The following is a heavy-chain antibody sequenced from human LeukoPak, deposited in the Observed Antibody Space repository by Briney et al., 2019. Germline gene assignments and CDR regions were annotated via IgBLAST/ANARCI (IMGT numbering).Heavy chain of an antibody. Sequence: SETLSLTCAVSGYSISSGYYWGWIRQPPGKGLEWIGSIYHSGSTYYNPSLKSRVTISVDTSKNQFSLKLSSVTAADTAVYYCARDFGEDVDIAMVTDFDYWGQGTLVTVSS. CDR3: ARDFGEDVDIAMVTDFDY. CDR2: IYHSGST. CDR1: GYSISSGYY. D-gene: IGHD5-18*01. J-gene: IGHJ4*02. V-gene: IGHV4-38-2*02.